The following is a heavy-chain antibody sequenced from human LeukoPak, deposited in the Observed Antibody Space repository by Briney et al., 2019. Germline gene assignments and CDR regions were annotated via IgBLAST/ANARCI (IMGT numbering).Heavy chain of an antibody. D-gene: IGHD1-1*01. CDR2: TYYRSKWYF. V-gene: IGHV6-1*01. CDR1: GYSVSSKSVS. CDR3: ARAGGTFDN. Sequence: SQTLSLTCAISGYSVSSKSVSWNWIRQSPSRGLEWLGRTYYRSKWYFEYAVSVKSRISINPDTSQNQFSLQLSSLTIEDTAVYYCARAGGTFDNWGQGTLVTVSS. J-gene: IGHJ4*02.